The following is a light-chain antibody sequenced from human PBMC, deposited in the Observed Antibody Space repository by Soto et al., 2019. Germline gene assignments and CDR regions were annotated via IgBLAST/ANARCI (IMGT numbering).Light chain of an antibody. CDR1: QSIGNN. Sequence: EVVMSQSPDTLSVSPGERATLSCRASQSIGNNLAWYQQKPGQAPRLIIYAASTRATGVSARFSGSGSGTGFTLTINSLQSEDFATYYCQQSYSTPQTFGQGTKLEIK. CDR3: QQSYSTPQT. J-gene: IGKJ2*01. CDR2: AAS. V-gene: IGKV3-15*01.